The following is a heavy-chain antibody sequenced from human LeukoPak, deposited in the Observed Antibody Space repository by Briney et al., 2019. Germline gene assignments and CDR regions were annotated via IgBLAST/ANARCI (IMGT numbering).Heavy chain of an antibody. CDR2: IYYSGST. J-gene: IGHJ4*02. CDR1: GGSISSSSYY. Sequence: SETLSLTCTVSGGSISSSSYYWGCIRQPPGKGLEWIGSIYYSGSTYYNPSLKGRVTISVDTSKNQFSLKLRSMTAADTAVYFCARGPPTLFCGGDCYPFDYWGQGTLVTVSS. D-gene: IGHD2-21*02. V-gene: IGHV4-39*01. CDR3: ARGPPTLFCGGDCYPFDY.